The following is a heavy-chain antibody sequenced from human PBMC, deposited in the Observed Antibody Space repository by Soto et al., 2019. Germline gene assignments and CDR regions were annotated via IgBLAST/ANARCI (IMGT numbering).Heavy chain of an antibody. Sequence: GGSLRLSCAAPGFTFSSYSMNWVRQAPGKGLEWVSSISSSSSYIYYADSVKGRFTISRDNAKNSLYLQMNSLRAEDTAVYYCASTDDLAWFDPWGQGTLVTVSS. CDR2: ISSSSSYI. CDR3: ASTDDLAWFDP. V-gene: IGHV3-21*01. J-gene: IGHJ5*02. CDR1: GFTFSSYS. D-gene: IGHD1-1*01.